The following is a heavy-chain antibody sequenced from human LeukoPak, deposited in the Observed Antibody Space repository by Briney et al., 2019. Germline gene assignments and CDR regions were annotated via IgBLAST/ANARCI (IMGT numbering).Heavy chain of an antibody. CDR2: IHYGGST. J-gene: IGHJ4*02. CDR1: GGSSSDYY. CDR3: ARDLLAHTAMAAYDY. V-gene: IGHV4-59*01. Sequence: SETLSLTCAVYGGSSSDYYWSWIRQPPGKALEWIGHIHYGGSTNYSPSLKSRVTISVDTSKHQFSLRLSSVTAADTAVYYCARDLLAHTAMAAYDYWGQGTLVSVYS. D-gene: IGHD5-18*01.